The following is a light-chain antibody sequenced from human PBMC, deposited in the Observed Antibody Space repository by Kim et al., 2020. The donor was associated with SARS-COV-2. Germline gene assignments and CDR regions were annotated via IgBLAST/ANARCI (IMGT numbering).Light chain of an antibody. CDR3: QQYNNWPPRYT. CDR1: QSVSSN. Sequence: PGERATPSCRASQSVSSNLAWYQQKPGQAPRLLIYGASTRATGIPARFSGSGSGTEFTLTISSLQSEDFAVYYCQQYNNWPPRYTFGQGTKLEI. J-gene: IGKJ2*01. CDR2: GAS. V-gene: IGKV3-15*01.